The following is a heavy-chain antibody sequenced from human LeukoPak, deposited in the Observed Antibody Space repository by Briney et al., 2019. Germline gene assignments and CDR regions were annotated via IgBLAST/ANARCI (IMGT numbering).Heavy chain of an antibody. Sequence: AGGSLRLSCAASGITFSRFWMSWVRQAPGKGLEWVSTITTSDGNTYYADSVKGRFTVSRDNSKNTLFLQMNSLRAEDTAVYYCAKDGGLWVSAHWGDSWGRGTLVTVSS. V-gene: IGHV3-23*01. D-gene: IGHD7-27*01. J-gene: IGHJ4*02. CDR1: GITFSRFW. CDR3: AKDGGLWVSAHWGDS. CDR2: ITTSDGNT.